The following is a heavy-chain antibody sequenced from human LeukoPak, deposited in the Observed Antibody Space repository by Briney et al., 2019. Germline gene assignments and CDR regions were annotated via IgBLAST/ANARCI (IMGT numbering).Heavy chain of an antibody. CDR1: GFTFNDYA. V-gene: IGHV3-23*01. CDR3: AKTSRYSGTPWGVFDI. D-gene: IGHD1-14*01. CDR2: ITAGGGGG. J-gene: IGHJ3*02. Sequence: QPGGSLRLSCAASGFTFNDYAMTWVRQAPGKGLEWIAAITAGGGGGHYADSVRGRFIISRDNSKNMLSVQMNSLRAEDTALYWCAKTSRYSGTPWGVFDIWGQGTAVTVSS.